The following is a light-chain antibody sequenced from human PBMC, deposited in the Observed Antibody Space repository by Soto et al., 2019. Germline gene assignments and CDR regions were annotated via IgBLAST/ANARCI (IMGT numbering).Light chain of an antibody. J-gene: IGLJ2*01. CDR2: EVS. CDR3: SSYTSSSTLVV. Sequence: QSPLTQPASVSGSPGQSITIYCTGTRSDVGGYNYVSWYQQHPGKAPKLMIYEVSNRPSGVSNRFSGSKSGNTASLTISGPQAEDEADYYCSSYTSSSTLVVFGGATQLTVL. CDR1: RSDVGGYNY. V-gene: IGLV2-14*01.